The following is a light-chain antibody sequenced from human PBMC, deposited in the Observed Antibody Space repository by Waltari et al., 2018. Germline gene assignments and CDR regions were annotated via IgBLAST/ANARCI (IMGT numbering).Light chain of an antibody. Sequence: DIQLTQSPSFLSASVGDRVTFTCRASQGISGYLAWYQKKQNKAPKLLIDGASTLQSGVPSRFSGGKSGTEFTLTISSLQPEDFATYFRQHVYSYPVTFGGGTTVDI. V-gene: IGKV1-9*01. CDR2: GAS. CDR1: QGISGY. J-gene: IGKJ4*01. CDR3: QHVYSYPVT.